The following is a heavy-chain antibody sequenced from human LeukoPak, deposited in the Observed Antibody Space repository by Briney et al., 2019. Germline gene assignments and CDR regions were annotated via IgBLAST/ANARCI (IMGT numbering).Heavy chain of an antibody. J-gene: IGHJ5*02. V-gene: IGHV3-30*04. CDR1: GFTFTSYI. D-gene: IGHD2/OR15-2a*01. Sequence: PGGSLRLSCAASGFTFTSYIMHWVRQAPGKGLEWVAVMSCDGTNKYCADSVKGRFTISRDNSKSTLYLQMNGLRPEDTAVYYCARDEANFVGPLYHWGQGTLVTVSS. CDR3: ARDEANFVGPLYH. CDR2: MSCDGTNK.